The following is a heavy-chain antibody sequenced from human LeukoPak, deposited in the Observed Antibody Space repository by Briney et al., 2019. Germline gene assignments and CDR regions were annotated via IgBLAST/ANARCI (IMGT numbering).Heavy chain of an antibody. V-gene: IGHV4-39*01. J-gene: IGHJ4*02. D-gene: IGHD2-15*01. CDR2: IYYSGIT. CDR3: ARGASAYCSGGSCYFDY. Sequence: SETLSLTCTVSGGSISNDNHYWGWIRQPPGKGLEWIGSIYYSGITYYNPSLKSRVTISVDTSKNQFSLNLSSVTAADTAVYYCARGASAYCSGGSCYFDYWGQGILVTVSS. CDR1: GGSISNDNHY.